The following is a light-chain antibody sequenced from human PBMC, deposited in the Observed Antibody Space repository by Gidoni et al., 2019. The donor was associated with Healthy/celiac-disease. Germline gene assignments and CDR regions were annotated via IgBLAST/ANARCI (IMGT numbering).Light chain of an antibody. J-gene: IGLJ1*01. CDR1: SSNIGAGYD. CDR3: QSYDSSLSASV. V-gene: IGLV1-40*01. CDR2: GNS. Sequence: QSVLTQPPSVSGAPGQRVTISCTGSSSNIGAGYDVHWYQQLPGPAPKLLIYGNSNRPSGVPDRFSGSKSGTSASLAITGLQAEDEADYYCQSYDSSLSASVFATGTKVSVL.